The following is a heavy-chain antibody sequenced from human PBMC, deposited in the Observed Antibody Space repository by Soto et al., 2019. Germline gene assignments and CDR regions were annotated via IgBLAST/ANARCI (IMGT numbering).Heavy chain of an antibody. J-gene: IGHJ3*02. CDR2: ISSSSSYI. D-gene: IGHD2-2*01. Sequence: GGSLRLSCAASGFTFSSYSMNWVRQAPGKGLEWVSSISSSSSYIYYEDSVKGRFTISRDNAKNSLYLQMNSLRAEDKAVYYCARDPRTVVVPAADAFDIWGQGTMVTVSS. CDR3: ARDPRTVVVPAADAFDI. V-gene: IGHV3-21*01. CDR1: GFTFSSYS.